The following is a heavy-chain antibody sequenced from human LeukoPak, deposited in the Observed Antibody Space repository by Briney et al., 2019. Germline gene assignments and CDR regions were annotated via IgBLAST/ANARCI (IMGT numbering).Heavy chain of an antibody. CDR3: ANWAAAIRNFNY. CDR2: IDPDSGGT. D-gene: IGHD5-12*01. V-gene: IGHV1-2*02. J-gene: IGHJ4*02. Sequence: ASVKVSCKASGYTFTDYYIHWVRQAPGQGLEWMGWIDPDSGGTNLAQKFQGRVTMTTDTSITTAYMELTRLRSDDTAVYYCANWAAAIRNFNYWGQGTLVTVSS. CDR1: GYTFTDYY.